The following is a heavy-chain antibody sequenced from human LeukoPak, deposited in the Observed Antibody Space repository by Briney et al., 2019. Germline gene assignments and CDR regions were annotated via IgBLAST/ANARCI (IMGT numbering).Heavy chain of an antibody. Sequence: SETLSLTCAVYAYPLTNHYWIWIRQPPGKGLEWIGEINHSGGTDYNPSLKSRVTISVDTSKNQFFLKLTSVTAADTAVYYCARGPAAIHPWGQGTLVTVSS. J-gene: IGHJ5*02. CDR1: AYPLTNHY. CDR3: ARGPAAIHP. CDR2: INHSGGT. V-gene: IGHV4-34*01. D-gene: IGHD2-2*01.